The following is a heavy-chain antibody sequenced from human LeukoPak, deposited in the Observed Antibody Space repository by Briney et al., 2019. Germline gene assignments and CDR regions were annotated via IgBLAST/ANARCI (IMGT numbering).Heavy chain of an antibody. J-gene: IGHJ4*02. V-gene: IGHV1-18*01. D-gene: IGHD3-22*01. Sequence: ASVKVSCKASGYSFVLYGISWVRQAPGQGPEWMGWISTYNGNTKYVQKFQGRVTMTTDTSTSTAYMELRSLRSEDTAVYYCARVPYDSGTMWGQGTLVTVSS. CDR3: ARVPYDSGTM. CDR1: GYSFVLYG. CDR2: ISTYNGNT.